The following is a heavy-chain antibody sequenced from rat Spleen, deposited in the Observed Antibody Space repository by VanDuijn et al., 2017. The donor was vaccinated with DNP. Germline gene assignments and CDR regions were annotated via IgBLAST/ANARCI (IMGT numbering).Heavy chain of an antibody. D-gene: IGHD5-1*01. CDR2: ISYDGSST. CDR3: ARHETDWELELDWYFDF. CDR1: GFTFSDYN. Sequence: EVQLVESGGGLVQPGRSLKLSCAASGFTFSDYNMAWVRQAPKKGLEWVATISYDGSSTYYLASVKGRFTISRDNAKSTLYLQMDSLRSEDTATYYCARHETDWELELDWYFDFWGPGTMVTVSS. J-gene: IGHJ1*01. V-gene: IGHV5-7*01.